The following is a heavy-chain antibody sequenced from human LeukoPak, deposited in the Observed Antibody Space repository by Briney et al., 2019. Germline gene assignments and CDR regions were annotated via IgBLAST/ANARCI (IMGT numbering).Heavy chain of an antibody. CDR1: GFTFSSYG. D-gene: IGHD3-10*01. V-gene: IGHV3-33*01. J-gene: IGHJ4*02. CDR2: IWYDGSNK. CDR3: ARVNYYGSGSPYYFDY. Sequence: GGSLRLSCAASGFTFSSYGMHWVRQAPGKGLEWVAVIWYDGSNKYYADSVKGRFTISRDNSKNTLYLQMNSLRAEDTAVYYCARVNYYGSGSPYYFDYWGQGTLVTVSS.